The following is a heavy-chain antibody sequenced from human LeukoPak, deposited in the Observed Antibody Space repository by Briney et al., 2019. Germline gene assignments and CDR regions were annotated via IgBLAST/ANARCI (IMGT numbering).Heavy chain of an antibody. V-gene: IGHV4-34*01. Sequence: SEALSLTCAVYGGSFSGYYWSWIRQPPGKGLEWIGGINHSGSTNYNPSLKSRVTMSVDTSKNQFSLRLTSVTAADTAVYYCARPLRQQLVTGWFDPWGQGTLVTVSS. J-gene: IGHJ5*02. CDR1: GGSFSGYY. CDR3: ARPLRQQLVTGWFDP. CDR2: INHSGST. D-gene: IGHD6-6*01.